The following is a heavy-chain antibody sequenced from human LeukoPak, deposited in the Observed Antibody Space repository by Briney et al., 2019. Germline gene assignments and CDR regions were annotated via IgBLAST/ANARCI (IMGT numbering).Heavy chain of an antibody. Sequence: GASVKVSCKASGYTLTGYYMHWVRQAPGQGLEWMGWINPNSGGTNYAQKFQGWVTMTRDTSIGTAYMELSRLRSDDTAVYYCARAGLVAATFDLPGDYWGQGTLVTVSS. CDR1: GYTLTGYY. CDR2: INPNSGGT. D-gene: IGHD2-15*01. V-gene: IGHV1-2*04. J-gene: IGHJ4*02. CDR3: ARAGLVAATFDLPGDY.